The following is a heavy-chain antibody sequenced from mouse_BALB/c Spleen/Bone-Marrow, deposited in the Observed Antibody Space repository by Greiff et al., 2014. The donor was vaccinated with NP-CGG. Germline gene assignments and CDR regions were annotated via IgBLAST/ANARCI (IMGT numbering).Heavy chain of an antibody. CDR1: GYTFTNYW. CDR2: IAPGSGST. V-gene: IGHV1S41*01. Sequence: DLVKPGASVKLSCKTSGYTFTNYWINWIKQRPGWGLEWLGRIAPGSGSTYYNEMFKVKAPLTVDTSSSTAYIQLSSLSSEDSAVYFCARERYGYDGWYFDVWGAGTTVTVSS. D-gene: IGHD2-2*01. J-gene: IGHJ1*01. CDR3: ARERYGYDGWYFDV.